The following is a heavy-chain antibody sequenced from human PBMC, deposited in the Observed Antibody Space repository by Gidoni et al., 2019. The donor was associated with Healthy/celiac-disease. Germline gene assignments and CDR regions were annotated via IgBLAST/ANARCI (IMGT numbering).Heavy chain of an antibody. CDR3: ARSPFSSGWSDAFDI. V-gene: IGHV5-51*01. Sequence: EVQLVQSGAEVKKPGESLKISCKGSGYSFTSYWIGWVRQMPGKGLEWTGIIYPGDSDTRYSPSFQGQVTISADKSISTAYLQWSSLKASDTAMYYCARSPFSSGWSDAFDIWGQVTMVTVSS. J-gene: IGHJ3*02. D-gene: IGHD6-19*01. CDR2: IYPGDSDT. CDR1: GYSFTSYW.